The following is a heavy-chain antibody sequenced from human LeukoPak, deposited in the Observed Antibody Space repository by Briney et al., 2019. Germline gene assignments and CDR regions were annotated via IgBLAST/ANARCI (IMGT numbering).Heavy chain of an antibody. CDR3: TTVAGYSYGYRGVDY. V-gene: IGHV3-15*01. J-gene: IGHJ4*02. CDR2: IKSKTDGGTT. D-gene: IGHD5-18*01. CDR1: GFTFSNAW. Sequence: SGGSLRLSCAASGFTFSNAWMSWVRQAPGKGLEWVGRIKSKTDGGTTDYAAPVKGRFTISRDDSKNTLYLQMNSLKTEDTAVYYCTTVAGYSYGYRGVDYWSQGTLVTVFS.